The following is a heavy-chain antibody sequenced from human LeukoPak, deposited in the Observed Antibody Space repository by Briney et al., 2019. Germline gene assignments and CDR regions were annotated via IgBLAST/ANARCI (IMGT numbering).Heavy chain of an antibody. CDR3: ARDHKPRNYCSGGTCHSYYNAMDV. J-gene: IGHJ6*04. CDR1: GFTFNTYA. D-gene: IGHD2-15*01. V-gene: IGHV3-30*04. Sequence: GGSLRLSCAASGFTFNTYAMHWGRQAPGKGLEWVAVISYDGGNKYYADSVKGRFTISRDNSKNTLYLQMNSLRAEDTAVYYCARDHKPRNYCSGGTCHSYYNAMDVWGKGTTVTVSS. CDR2: ISYDGGNK.